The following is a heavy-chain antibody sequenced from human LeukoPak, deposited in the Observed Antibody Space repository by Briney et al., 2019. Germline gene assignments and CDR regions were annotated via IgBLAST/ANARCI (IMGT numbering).Heavy chain of an antibody. CDR3: ARGPYGSGRYPMDV. Sequence: GASVKVSCKASGYTFTSYDTNWVRQATGQGLEWMGWMNPNSGNTGYAQKFQGRVTMTRNTSISTAYMELSNLRSEDTAMYYCARGPYGSGRYPMDVWGKGTTVTVSS. CDR2: MNPNSGNT. J-gene: IGHJ6*03. V-gene: IGHV1-8*01. CDR1: GYTFTSYD. D-gene: IGHD3-10*01.